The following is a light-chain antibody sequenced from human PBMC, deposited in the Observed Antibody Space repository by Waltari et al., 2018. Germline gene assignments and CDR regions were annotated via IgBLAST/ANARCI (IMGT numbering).Light chain of an antibody. J-gene: IGKJ1*01. CDR2: GAS. CDR1: QTIGNF. V-gene: IGKV1D-13*01. CDR3: QPFKNYVST. Sequence: IQMTQSPSSLSASVGDKVTITCMTSQTIGNFLSWFQQKPGKPPNLLIYGASTLEGGVPSRFSGSGSGTEFTLTINNLQPEDFATYDCQPFKNYVSTFGQGTKVEIK.